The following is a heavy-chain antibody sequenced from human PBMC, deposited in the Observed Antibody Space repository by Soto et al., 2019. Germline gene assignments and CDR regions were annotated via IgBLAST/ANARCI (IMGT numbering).Heavy chain of an antibody. V-gene: IGHV2-5*02. CDR1: GFSLSTSGVG. J-gene: IGHJ6*02. Sequence: QITLKESGPTLVKPTQPLTLTCTFSGFSLSTSGVGVGWIRQPPGKALEWLAVIYWDDDKRDSPSLKTRLTITKDTSKNQVVPTMTNMDPVDTATYYSSHRRVYYAMDVWGQGTTVTVSS. CDR3: SHRRVYYAMDV. CDR2: IYWDDDK.